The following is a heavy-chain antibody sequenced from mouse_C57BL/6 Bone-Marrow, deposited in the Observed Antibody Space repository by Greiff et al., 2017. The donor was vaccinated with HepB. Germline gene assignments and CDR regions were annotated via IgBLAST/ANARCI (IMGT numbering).Heavy chain of an antibody. Sequence: VQLQQSGAELVKPGASVKLSCKASGYTFTEYTIHWVKQRSGQGLEWIGWFYPGSGSIKYNEKFKDKATLTADKSSSTVYMELSRLTSEDSAVYFCARHEDRFATVVERAWFAYWGQGTLVTVSA. CDR2: FYPGSGSI. CDR3: ARHEDRFATVVERAWFAY. CDR1: GYTFTEYT. D-gene: IGHD1-1*01. V-gene: IGHV1-62-2*01. J-gene: IGHJ3*01.